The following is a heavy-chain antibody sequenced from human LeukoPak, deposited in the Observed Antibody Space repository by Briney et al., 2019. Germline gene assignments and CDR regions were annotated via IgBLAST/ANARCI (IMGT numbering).Heavy chain of an antibody. Sequence: ASVKVSCKASGYTFTSYGISWVRQAPGQGLEWMGWISAYNGNTNYAQKLQGRVTMTTDTSTSTAYMELRSLRSDDTAVYYCARDDYGDYSSPPYNWFDPWGQGTLVTVSS. CDR1: GYTFTSYG. CDR2: ISAYNGNT. CDR3: ARDDYGDYSSPPYNWFDP. J-gene: IGHJ5*02. V-gene: IGHV1-18*01. D-gene: IGHD4-17*01.